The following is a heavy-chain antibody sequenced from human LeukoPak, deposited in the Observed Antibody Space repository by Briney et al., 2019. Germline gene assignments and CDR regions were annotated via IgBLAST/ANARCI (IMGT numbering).Heavy chain of an antibody. J-gene: IGHJ6*03. D-gene: IGHD3-22*01. CDR3: ARHAYYDSSGYYLGGYYYYMDV. V-gene: IGHV4-39*01. CDR2: IYYSGST. Sequence: SETLSLTCTVSGGSISSSSYYWGWIRQPPGKGLEWIGSIYYSGSTYYNLSLKSRVTMSVDTSKNQFSLKLSSVTAADTAVYYCARHAYYDSSGYYLGGYYYYMDVWGKGTTVTISS. CDR1: GGSISSSSYY.